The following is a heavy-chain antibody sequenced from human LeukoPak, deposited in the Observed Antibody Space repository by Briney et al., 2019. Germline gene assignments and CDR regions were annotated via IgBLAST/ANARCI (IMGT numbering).Heavy chain of an antibody. V-gene: IGHV3-30*18. Sequence: GRSLRLSCAASGFTFSSNGMHWVRQAPGKGLEWVAVISYDGSNKYYADSVKGRFTISRDNSKNTLYLQMNSLRAEVTAVYYCAKDFVSSSWSFDYWGQGTLVTVSS. CDR1: GFTFSSNG. CDR3: AKDFVSSSWSFDY. J-gene: IGHJ4*02. D-gene: IGHD6-13*01. CDR2: ISYDGSNK.